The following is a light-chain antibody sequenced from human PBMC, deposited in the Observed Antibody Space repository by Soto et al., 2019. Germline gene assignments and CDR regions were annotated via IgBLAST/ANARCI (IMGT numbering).Light chain of an antibody. CDR2: GAS. CDR1: QSVYNNY. J-gene: IGKJ4*01. V-gene: IGKV3-20*01. Sequence: EIVLTQSPGSLSLSPGERATLSCRASQSVYNNYIAWYQHSPGQAPRVLIYGASTTVTGTPDRFSGSGSGTDFTLTITRLEPEDSALYYCHQYGSSVTFGGGTKVE. CDR3: HQYGSSVT.